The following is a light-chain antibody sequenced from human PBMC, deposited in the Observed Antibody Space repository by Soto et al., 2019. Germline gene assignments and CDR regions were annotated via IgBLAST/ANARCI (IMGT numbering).Light chain of an antibody. CDR2: GAS. Sequence: EIVLTQSPGTLSLSPGERVTLSCRASQSVSSNFLAWYQQKPDQAPRLLIYGASSRATGIPDRFSGSGSGTDFTLTISRLEPADFAVYYCQQYGTSPVTFGPGTKVDFK. CDR3: QQYGTSPVT. CDR1: QSVSSNF. V-gene: IGKV3-20*01. J-gene: IGKJ3*01.